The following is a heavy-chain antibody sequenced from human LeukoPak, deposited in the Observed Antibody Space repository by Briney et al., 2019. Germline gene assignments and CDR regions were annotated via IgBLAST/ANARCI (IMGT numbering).Heavy chain of an antibody. D-gene: IGHD3-9*01. CDR1: GFPFSAYA. CDR2: NQASGKDT. J-gene: IGHJ3*01. V-gene: IGHV3-23*01. Sequence: GGSLRLSCAAAGFPFSAYAFTSVRQAPGEWLEWVSANQASGKDTYYADSVKGRFIISRDNSRDTLYLQMSSLTAEDTARYYCAKRDVTGYPERAAFDVWGRGTMVTVSS. CDR3: AKRDVTGYPERAAFDV.